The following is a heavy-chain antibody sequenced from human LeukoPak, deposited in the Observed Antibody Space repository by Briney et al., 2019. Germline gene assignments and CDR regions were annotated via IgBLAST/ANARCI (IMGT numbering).Heavy chain of an antibody. CDR1: GFTIDDYA. J-gene: IGHJ6*02. CDR3: AKDTATGIAAAGFRDGMDV. D-gene: IGHD6-13*01. CDR2: ISWNSGSI. Sequence: PGGSLRLSCAASGFTIDDYAMHWVRQAPGKGVEWVSGISWNSGSIGYADSVKGRFTISRDNAKNSLYLQMNSLRAEDTALYYCAKDTATGIAAAGFRDGMDVWGQGTTVTVSS. V-gene: IGHV3-9*01.